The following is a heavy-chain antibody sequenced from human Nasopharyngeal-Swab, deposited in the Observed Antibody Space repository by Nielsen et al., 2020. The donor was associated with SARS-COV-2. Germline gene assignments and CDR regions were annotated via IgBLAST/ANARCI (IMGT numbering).Heavy chain of an antibody. CDR2: IKQDGSER. Sequence: GALKISCAASGFNFNNYWMSWVRQAPGKGLEWVANIKQDGSERHYLESVRGRFTISRDNAKNSVFLQMNNLRAEDTAVYYCTKDHVRGWQLDSWGQGTLVTVSS. J-gene: IGHJ4*02. CDR1: GFNFNNYW. D-gene: IGHD6-19*01. CDR3: TKDHVRGWQLDS. V-gene: IGHV3-7*03.